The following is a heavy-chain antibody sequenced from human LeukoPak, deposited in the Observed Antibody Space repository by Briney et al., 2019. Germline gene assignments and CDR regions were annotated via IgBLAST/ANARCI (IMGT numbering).Heavy chain of an antibody. J-gene: IGHJ4*02. D-gene: IGHD3-22*01. CDR2: ISSSGSTI. Sequence: GGSLRLSCAASGFTFSSYEMNWVRQAPGKGLEWVSYISSSGSTIYYADSVKGRFTVSRDNAKNSLYLQMNSLRAEDTAVYYCARSGAGDSSGYYFLFDYWGQGTLVTVSS. CDR3: ARSGAGDSSGYYFLFDY. V-gene: IGHV3-48*03. CDR1: GFTFSSYE.